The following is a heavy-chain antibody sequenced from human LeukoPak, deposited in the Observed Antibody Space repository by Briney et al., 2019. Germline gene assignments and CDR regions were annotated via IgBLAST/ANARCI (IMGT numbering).Heavy chain of an antibody. CDR1: GGSISSSSYY. D-gene: IGHD3-22*01. CDR2: IYCSGST. CDR3: STHYFDSSGYFRYFQH. J-gene: IGHJ1*01. Sequence: SETLSLTCTVSGGSISSSSYYWGWIRQPPGKGLEWIGSIYCSGSTYYNPSLKSRVTMSVDTSKNHFSLNLSSVTAADTAVYYCSTHYFDSSGYFRYFQHWGQGTLVTVSS. V-gene: IGHV4-39*07.